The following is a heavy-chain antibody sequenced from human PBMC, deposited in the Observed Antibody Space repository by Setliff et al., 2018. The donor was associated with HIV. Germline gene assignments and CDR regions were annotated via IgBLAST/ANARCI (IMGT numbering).Heavy chain of an antibody. D-gene: IGHD3-16*02. J-gene: IGHJ3*02. Sequence: TLSLTCTVSGGSVSSSYYYWDWIRQPPGKGLEWIGSIYYSGNTYYSPSPKSRVNISVDTSKNLFSLQLTSVTAADTAVYYCARARAMWDVWGGYREHYSFDIWGRGTMVTVSS. V-gene: IGHV4-39*07. CDR3: ARARAMWDVWGGYREHYSFDI. CDR1: GGSVSSSYYY. CDR2: IYYSGNT.